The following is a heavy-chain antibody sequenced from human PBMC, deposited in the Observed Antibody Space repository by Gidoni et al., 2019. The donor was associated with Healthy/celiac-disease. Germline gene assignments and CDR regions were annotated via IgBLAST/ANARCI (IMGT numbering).Heavy chain of an antibody. CDR2: ISGSGGRT. J-gene: IGHJ4*02. Sequence: EVQLLESGGGLVQPGGSLRLSCAASGFTFSSSAMSWVRQAPGKGLEWVSAISGSGGRTYYEDSVKGRFTISRDNSKNTLYLQMNRLRAEETAVYYCAKDQTAYYDSSGYYLAGYWGQGTLVTVSS. CDR1: GFTFSSSA. V-gene: IGHV3-23*01. D-gene: IGHD3-22*01. CDR3: AKDQTAYYDSSGYYLAGY.